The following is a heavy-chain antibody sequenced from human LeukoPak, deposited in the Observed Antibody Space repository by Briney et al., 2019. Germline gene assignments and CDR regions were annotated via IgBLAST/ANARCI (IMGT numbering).Heavy chain of an antibody. CDR2: IYHSGST. CDR1: GGSISSGGYS. CDR3: ASTYSSSWGFRGDYFDY. Sequence: PSETLSLTCAVSGGSISSGGYSWSWIRQPPGKGLEWIGYIYHSGSTYYNPSLKSRVTISVDRSKNQFSPKLSSVTAADTAVYYCASTYSSSWGFRGDYFDYWGQGTLVTVSS. D-gene: IGHD6-13*01. J-gene: IGHJ4*02. V-gene: IGHV4-30-2*01.